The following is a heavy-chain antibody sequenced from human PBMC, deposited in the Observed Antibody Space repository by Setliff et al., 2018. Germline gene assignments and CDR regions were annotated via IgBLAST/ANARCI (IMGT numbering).Heavy chain of an antibody. CDR1: GESFSGHY. V-gene: IGHV4-34*01. CDR3: ARGFDVCGGGACYFGY. CDR2: INHSGST. D-gene: IGHD2-21*01. J-gene: IGHJ4*02. Sequence: SETLSLTCAVYGESFSGHYWRWIRQPPGKGLEWIGEINHSGSTNYNPFLKSRVTISVDTSKNQFSLKLSSVAAADTAVYYCARGFDVCGGGACYFGYWGQGTLVTVSS.